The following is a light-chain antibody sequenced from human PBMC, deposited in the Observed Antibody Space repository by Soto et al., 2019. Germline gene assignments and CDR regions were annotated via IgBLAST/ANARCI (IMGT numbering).Light chain of an antibody. J-gene: IGKJ5*01. CDR1: QGISTY. CDR2: AAS. CDR3: QKYNSAPLT. V-gene: IGKV1-27*01. Sequence: DIQMTQSPSSLSASVGDRVTITCRASQGISTYLAWYQQNPGKVPKLLIYAASTLQSGVPSRFSGSGSGTDFTLTISSLQPEDVATYYCQKYNSAPLTFGQGTRLDIK.